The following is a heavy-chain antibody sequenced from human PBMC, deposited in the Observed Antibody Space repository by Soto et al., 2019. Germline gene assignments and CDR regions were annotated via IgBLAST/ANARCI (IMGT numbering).Heavy chain of an antibody. D-gene: IGHD3-16*01. CDR1: GFSFSISP. CDR2: ISYDGTNK. J-gene: IGHJ5*01. Sequence: QVQLVESGGGVVQPGRSLRLSCAASGFSFSISPMHWVRQAPGKGPEWVALISYDGTNKFYADSVKGRFTISRDNSKSTLYLKVHSLRTEDAAVYYCARDPNASGGKHGAFNHFVSWGQGTLVTVSS. CDR3: ARDPNASGGKHGAFNHFVS. V-gene: IGHV3-30-3*01.